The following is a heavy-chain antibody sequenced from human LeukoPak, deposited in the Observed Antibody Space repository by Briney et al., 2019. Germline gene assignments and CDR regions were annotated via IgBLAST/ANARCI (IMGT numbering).Heavy chain of an antibody. CDR3: ADGGGSGSRY. CDR2: INHSGST. Sequence: SETLSLTCAVYGGSFSGYYWSWIRQPPGKGLEWIGEINHSGSTNYNPSLKGRVTISVDTSKNQFSLKLSSVTAADTAVYYCADGGGSGSRYWGQGTLVTVSS. J-gene: IGHJ4*02. D-gene: IGHD3-10*01. V-gene: IGHV4-34*01. CDR1: GGSFSGYY.